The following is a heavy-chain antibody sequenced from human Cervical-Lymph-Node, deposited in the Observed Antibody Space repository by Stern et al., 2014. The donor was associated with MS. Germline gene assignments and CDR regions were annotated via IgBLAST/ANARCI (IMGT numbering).Heavy chain of an antibody. D-gene: IGHD3-16*02. V-gene: IGHV1-2*06. Sequence: QVQLLQPGAEVKKPGASVKVSCKASGYTFTDYYIHWVRQVPGQGPEWMGRINPNSGDTNYAQKFQGRVTLTRATSISTAYMELSSLKSDDTAVFYCARDSSYDYLWGSYRYEFDFWGQGTLVTVSS. J-gene: IGHJ4*02. CDR3: ARDSSYDYLWGSYRYEFDF. CDR1: GYTFTDYY. CDR2: INPNSGDT.